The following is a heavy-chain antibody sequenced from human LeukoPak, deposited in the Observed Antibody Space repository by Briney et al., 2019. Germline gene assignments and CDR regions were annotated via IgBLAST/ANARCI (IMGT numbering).Heavy chain of an antibody. CDR2: IYYSGST. Sequence: SETLSLTCTVSGGSISSGGYYWSWIRQHPGKGLEWIGYIYYSGSTYYNPPLKSRVTISVDTSKNQFSLKLSSVTAADTAVYYCARDGNYYDSSGYYRAFDYWGQGTLVTVSS. CDR1: GGSISSGGYY. CDR3: ARDGNYYDSSGYYRAFDY. V-gene: IGHV4-31*03. D-gene: IGHD3-22*01. J-gene: IGHJ4*02.